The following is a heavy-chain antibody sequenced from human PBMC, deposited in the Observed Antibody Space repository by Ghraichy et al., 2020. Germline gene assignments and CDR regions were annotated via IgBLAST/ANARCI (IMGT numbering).Heavy chain of an antibody. CDR3: SRDLEGRQFDY. V-gene: IGHV1-2*06. CDR1: GYTFTGYY. Sequence: ASVKVSCKTSGYTFTGYYIHWVRQAPGQWLEWMGRINPNSGATNYAQKFQGRVTMTRDTSISTAYMELRRLRSDDTAVYYWSRDLEGRQFDYWGQGTLVTVSS. D-gene: IGHD3-10*01. CDR2: INPNSGAT. J-gene: IGHJ4*02.